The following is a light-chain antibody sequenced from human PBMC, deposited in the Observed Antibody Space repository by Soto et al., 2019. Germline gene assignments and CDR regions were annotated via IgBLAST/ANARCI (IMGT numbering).Light chain of an antibody. CDR2: DAS. Sequence: EIVLTQSPATLSLSPGDRATLSCRASQSVSRYLAWYQQKPGQAPRLLIYDASNRATGIPARFGGSGSGTDFTLTIISLEPEDFAVYYCQQRSNWPRTFGLGTKLEIK. V-gene: IGKV3-11*01. CDR1: QSVSRY. CDR3: QQRSNWPRT. J-gene: IGKJ2*01.